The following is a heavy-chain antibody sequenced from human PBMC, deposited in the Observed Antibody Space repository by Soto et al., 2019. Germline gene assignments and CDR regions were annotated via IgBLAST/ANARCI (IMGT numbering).Heavy chain of an antibody. J-gene: IGHJ1*01. CDR1: GDSINSNH. V-gene: IGHV4-59*12. CDR3: ATDGAGGGGRGS. D-gene: IGHD2-15*01. CDR2: IFYSGIT. Sequence: QVQLQESGPGLVKPSETLSLTCTVSGDSINSNHWCWIRQPPGKGLEWIGYIFYSGITYYNPSLKIRVTSTLASSSNKCSPKLRSGNAAAPAIYWFATDGAGGGGRGSWAQGTLVTVSS.